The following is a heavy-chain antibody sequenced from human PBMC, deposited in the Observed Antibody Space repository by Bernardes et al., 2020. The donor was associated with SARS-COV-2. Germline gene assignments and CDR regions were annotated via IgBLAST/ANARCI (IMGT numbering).Heavy chain of an antibody. CDR3: ARASGGVVVSGMGADY. V-gene: IGHV3-23*01. D-gene: IGHD6-19*01. Sequence: GSLRLSCAASGFTFSSYAMSCVRQAPGKGLEWVSTISGSGGRTYLADSVKGRFTVSRDNTKNTLYLNMNSLRAEDTAVYYCARASGGVVVSGMGADYWGQGSLVTVSS. J-gene: IGHJ4*02. CDR2: ISGSGGRT. CDR1: GFTFSSYA.